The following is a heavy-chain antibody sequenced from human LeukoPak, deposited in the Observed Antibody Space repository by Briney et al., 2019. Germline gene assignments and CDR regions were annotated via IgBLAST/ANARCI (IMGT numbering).Heavy chain of an antibody. D-gene: IGHD3-22*01. CDR2: IYHSGST. J-gene: IGHJ4*02. CDR3: ASAGHDGIGYKVC. V-gene: IGHV4-4*02. Sequence: PSETLSLTCAVSGGSISSSNWWSWVRQPPGKGLEWIGEIYHSGSTNYNPSLKSRVTISVDKSKNQFSLRLSSVTAADTAVYYCASAGHDGIGYKVCWGQGTLVTVSS. CDR1: GGSISSSNW.